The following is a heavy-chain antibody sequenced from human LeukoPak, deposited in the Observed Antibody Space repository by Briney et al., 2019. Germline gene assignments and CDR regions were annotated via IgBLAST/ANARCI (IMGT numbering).Heavy chain of an antibody. Sequence: PGGSLILSCAASGFTFSDYYMSWIRQAPGKGLEWVSYISSSSSYTNYADSVKGRFTISRDNAKNSLYLQMNSLRAEDTAVYYCARVVSAAGNLFDYWGQGTLVTVSS. D-gene: IGHD6-13*01. V-gene: IGHV3-11*05. CDR3: ARVVSAAGNLFDY. J-gene: IGHJ4*02. CDR1: GFTFSDYY. CDR2: ISSSSSYT.